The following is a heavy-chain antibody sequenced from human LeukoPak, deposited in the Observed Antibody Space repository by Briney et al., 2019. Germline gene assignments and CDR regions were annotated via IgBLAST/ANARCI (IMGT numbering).Heavy chain of an antibody. D-gene: IGHD4-23*01. CDR3: ARAGAERFGGYSALNS. J-gene: IGHJ4*02. V-gene: IGHV1-2*02. CDR1: GYTFTAYY. CDR2: INLNSGGT. Sequence: ASVKVSCKASGYTFTAYYLHWVRQAPGQGLEWMAWINLNSGGTNYAQMFQGRVTMTRDTSISTAYMELSSLTSDDTAVYYCARAGAERFGGYSALNSWGQGTLVTVSS.